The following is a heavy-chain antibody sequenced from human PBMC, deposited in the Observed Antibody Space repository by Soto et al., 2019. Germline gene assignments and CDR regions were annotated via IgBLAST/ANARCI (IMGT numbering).Heavy chain of an antibody. CDR1: GGSITSSSHY. D-gene: IGHD3-3*01. V-gene: IGHV4-39*01. J-gene: IGHJ1*01. CDR3: ARRFKYFHH. Sequence: SETLSLTCTVSGGSITSSSHYWGWIRQPPGKGLEWIGSIYYSGSTYYNPSLKSRVTISVDTSKNQFSLKLSSVTAADTAVYYCARRFKYFHHSGQGTPVTVS. CDR2: IYYSGST.